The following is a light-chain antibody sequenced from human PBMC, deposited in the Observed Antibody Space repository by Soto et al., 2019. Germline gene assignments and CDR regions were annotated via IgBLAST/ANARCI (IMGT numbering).Light chain of an antibody. CDR3: CSYAGSYTYV. J-gene: IGLJ1*01. Sequence: QSALTQPRSVSGSPGQSVTISCTGTSSDVGGYNYVSWYQQHPGKAPKLMIYDVSKRPSGVPDRFSGSKSGNTASLTISGLQAEDEADYYCCSYAGSYTYVFGTGTKVPV. CDR1: SSDVGGYNY. CDR2: DVS. V-gene: IGLV2-11*01.